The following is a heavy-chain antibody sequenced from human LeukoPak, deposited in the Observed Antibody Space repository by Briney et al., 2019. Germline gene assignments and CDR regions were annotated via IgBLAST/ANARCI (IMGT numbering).Heavy chain of an antibody. D-gene: IGHD6-13*01. Sequence: PSETLSLTCAVYGGSFSGYYWSWIRQPPGKGLEWIGEINHSGSTNYNPSLKSRVTISVDTSKNQFSLKLSSVTAADTAVYYCARHAEDSSSWYSYVGYFDYWGQGTLVTVSS. CDR1: GGSFSGYY. CDR3: ARHAEDSSSWYSYVGYFDY. CDR2: INHSGST. J-gene: IGHJ4*02. V-gene: IGHV4-34*01.